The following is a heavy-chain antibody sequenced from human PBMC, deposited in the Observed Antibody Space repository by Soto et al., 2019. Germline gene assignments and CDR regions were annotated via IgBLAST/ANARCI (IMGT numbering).Heavy chain of an antibody. CDR1: GGAISNADYY. V-gene: IGHV4-30-4*01. CDR2: SYYSGSS. CDR3: ARAIVVTVGGTAV. J-gene: IGHJ6*02. D-gene: IGHD5-12*01. Sequence: QVQLQESGPGLVKPAHTLSLTCTGSGGAISNADYYWSWVRQPPGKGLEWIGYSYYSGSSFFNPSLTSRVTMSKDTSKIQFSLLLPSVAAADTAVYYCARAIVVTVGGTAVWGRGTPVNVSS.